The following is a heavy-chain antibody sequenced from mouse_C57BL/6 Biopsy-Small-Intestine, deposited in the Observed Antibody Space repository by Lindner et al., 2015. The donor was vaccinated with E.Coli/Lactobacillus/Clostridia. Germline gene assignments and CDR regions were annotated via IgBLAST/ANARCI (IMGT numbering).Heavy chain of an antibody. Sequence: VQLQESGAELARPGASVKLSCKASGYTFTSYGISWVKQRTGQGLEWIGEIYPRSGNTYYNEKFKGKATLTADKSSSTAYMELRSLTSEDSAVYFCARIGILEGNYWYFDVWGTGTTVTVSS. CDR1: GYTFTSYG. D-gene: IGHD2-1*01. J-gene: IGHJ1*03. CDR2: IYPRSGNT. V-gene: IGHV1-81*01. CDR3: ARIGILEGNYWYFDV.